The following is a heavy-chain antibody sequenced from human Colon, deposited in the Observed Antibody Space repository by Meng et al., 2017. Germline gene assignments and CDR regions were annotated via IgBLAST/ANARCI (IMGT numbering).Heavy chain of an antibody. Sequence: ASVKVSCKASGYTFTSYGISWVRQAPGQGLEWMGWISAYNGNTNYAQKLQGRVTMTTDTSTRTDYMELRSLRSDDTAVYYCARSGFYDILTGIDAFDIWGQGTMVTVSS. D-gene: IGHD3-9*01. CDR1: GYTFTSYG. V-gene: IGHV1-18*01. CDR2: ISAYNGNT. J-gene: IGHJ3*02. CDR3: ARSGFYDILTGIDAFDI.